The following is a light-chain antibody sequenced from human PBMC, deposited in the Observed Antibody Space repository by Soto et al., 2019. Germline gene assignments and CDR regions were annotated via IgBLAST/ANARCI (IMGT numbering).Light chain of an antibody. CDR1: SSDVGGYNY. CDR2: DVS. Sequence: QSVLTQPASVSGSPGQSITISCTGTSSDVGGYNYVSWYQQHPGKAPKLMIYDVSNRPSGVSNRFSGSKSGNTASLTISGFQAEDEADYYCSSYTSSSTVFGGGTKVTVL. J-gene: IGLJ3*02. V-gene: IGLV2-14*01. CDR3: SSYTSSSTV.